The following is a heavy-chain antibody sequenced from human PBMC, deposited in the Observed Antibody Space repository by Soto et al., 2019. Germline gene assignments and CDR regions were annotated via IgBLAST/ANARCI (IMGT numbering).Heavy chain of an antibody. CDR1: GGSVSSGSYS. Sequence: SETLSLTCTVSGGSVSSGSYSWSWIRRPPGKGLEWIGYIYHSGSASYNPSLKSRVTISVDGSKNHFSLQLSSVTAADTAVYYCARGRLLPAVNFDYWGQGALVTVSS. CDR2: IYHSGSA. CDR3: ARGRLLPAVNFDY. J-gene: IGHJ4*02. V-gene: IGHV4-30-2*01. D-gene: IGHD2-2*01.